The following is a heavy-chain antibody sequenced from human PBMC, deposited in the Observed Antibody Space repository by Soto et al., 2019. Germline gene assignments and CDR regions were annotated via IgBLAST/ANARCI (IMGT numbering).Heavy chain of an antibody. D-gene: IGHD6-13*01. J-gene: IGHJ3*02. CDR3: ASGVGAVPSAFDI. CDR2: INPNSGGT. V-gene: IGHV1-2*02. Sequence: QVQLVQSGAEVKKPGSSVKVSCKASGGTFSSYAISWVRQAPGQGLEWMGGINPNSGGTNYAQKFQGRVTMTRDTSISTAYMELSRLRSDDTAVYYCASGVGAVPSAFDIWGQGTMVTVSS. CDR1: GGTFSSYA.